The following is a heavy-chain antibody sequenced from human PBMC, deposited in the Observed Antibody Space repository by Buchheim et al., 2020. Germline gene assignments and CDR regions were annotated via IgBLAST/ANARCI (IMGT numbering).Heavy chain of an antibody. J-gene: IGHJ5*02. CDR2: ISYDGSNK. V-gene: IGHV3-30*18. Sequence: VQLLESGGGLVQPGGSLRLSCAASGFTFSSYGMHWVRQAPGKGLEWVAVISYDGSNKYYADSVKGRFTISRDNSKNTLYLQMNSLRAEDTAVYYCAKEMGLVRGVIGPWGQGTL. CDR1: GFTFSSYG. D-gene: IGHD3-10*01. CDR3: AKEMGLVRGVIGP.